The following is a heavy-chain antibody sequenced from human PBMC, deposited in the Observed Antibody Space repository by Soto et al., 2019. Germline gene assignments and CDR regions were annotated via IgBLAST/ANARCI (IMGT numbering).Heavy chain of an antibody. Sequence: EVQLLESGGGLVQPGGSLRLSCAASGFTFSSYAMSWVRQAPGKGLEWVSAISGSGGSRYYADAVKGRFTISRDNSKNPLYLQMNSLRAEDTAVYYCAKDRGIAAAVSVDYWGQGTLVTVSS. J-gene: IGHJ4*02. D-gene: IGHD6-13*01. CDR3: AKDRGIAAAVSVDY. CDR1: GFTFSSYA. V-gene: IGHV3-23*01. CDR2: ISGSGGSR.